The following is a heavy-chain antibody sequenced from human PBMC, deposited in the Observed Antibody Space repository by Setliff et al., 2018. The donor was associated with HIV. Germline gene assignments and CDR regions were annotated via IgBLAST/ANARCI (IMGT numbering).Heavy chain of an antibody. V-gene: IGHV3-21*01. J-gene: IGHJ3*02. D-gene: IGHD2-2*01. CDR3: ARSRSTRDAFDT. CDR2: ISSSGSYI. Sequence: GGSLRLSCEASGLTVIDYALNWVRQAPGKGLEWVSSISSSGSYIYYAASLKGRFTITRDNARNSLYLEMSTLRAEDTALYYCARSRSTRDAFDTWGRGTMVTVSS. CDR1: GLTVIDYA.